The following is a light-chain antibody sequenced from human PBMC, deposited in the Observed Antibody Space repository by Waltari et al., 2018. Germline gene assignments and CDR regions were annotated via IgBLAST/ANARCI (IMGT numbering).Light chain of an antibody. CDR1: QSISSSY. Sequence: EIVLTQSPGTLSLSPGERATLSCRASQSISSSYLAWYQQKPGQAPRLLIYAASSRATGVPDRFSGSGSGTDFTLTISGLEPEDFAVYFCQQYSNSPPLTFGGGTKVEIK. CDR2: AAS. CDR3: QQYSNSPPLT. J-gene: IGKJ4*01. V-gene: IGKV3-20*01.